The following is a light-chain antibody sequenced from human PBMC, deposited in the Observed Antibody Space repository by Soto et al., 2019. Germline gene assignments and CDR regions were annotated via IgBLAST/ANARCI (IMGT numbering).Light chain of an antibody. V-gene: IGKV1-27*01. J-gene: IGKJ4*01. Sequence: DIQMTQSPSSLSASVVERVTITCRASQGISNFLAWYQQRPGKVPKVLIYAASTLQSGVPSRFSGSGSGTDFTLTISSRQPEDVATYYCQNYNSAPSLTFGGGTKVEIK. CDR3: QNYNSAPSLT. CDR2: AAS. CDR1: QGISNF.